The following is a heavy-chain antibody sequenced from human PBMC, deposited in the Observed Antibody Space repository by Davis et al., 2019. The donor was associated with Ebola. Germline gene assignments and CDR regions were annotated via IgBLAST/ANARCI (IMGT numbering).Heavy chain of an antibody. V-gene: IGHV1-8*02. CDR3: AREAVYGGGPDY. CDR2: MNPNSGNT. D-gene: IGHD4-23*01. CDR1: GYTFTSYG. Sequence: AASVKVSCKASGYTFTSYGISWVRQAPGQGLEWMGWMNPNSGNTGYAQKFQGRVTMTRNTSISTAYMELSSLRSEDTAVYYCAREAVYGGGPDYWGQGTLVTVSS. J-gene: IGHJ4*02.